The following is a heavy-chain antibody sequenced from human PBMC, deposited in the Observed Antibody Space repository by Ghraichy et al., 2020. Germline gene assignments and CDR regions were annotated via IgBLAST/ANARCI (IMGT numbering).Heavy chain of an antibody. D-gene: IGHD6-13*01. CDR2: IYYSGST. J-gene: IGHJ3*02. CDR1: GGSISSYY. V-gene: IGHV4-59*01. CDR3: ARAGYISSWDDAFDI. Sequence: SETLSLTCTVSGGSISSYYWSWIRQPPGKGLEWIGYIYYSGSTNYNPSLKSRVTISVDTSKNQFSLKLSSVTAADTAVYYCARAGYISSWDDAFDIWGQGTMVTVSS.